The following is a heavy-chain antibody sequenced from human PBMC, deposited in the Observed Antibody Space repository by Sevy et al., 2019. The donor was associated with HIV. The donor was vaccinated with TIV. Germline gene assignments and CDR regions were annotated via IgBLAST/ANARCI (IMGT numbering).Heavy chain of an antibody. CDR1: GFTFSDYY. Sequence: GGSLRLSCAASGFTFSDYYMSWIRQAPGKGLEWVSYISSSGSTIYYADSVKGRFTISRDNAKNSLYLQMNSLRAEDPAVYYCARDLRDRLYYYGMDVWGQGTTVTVSS. CDR2: ISSSGSTI. CDR3: ARDLRDRLYYYGMDV. D-gene: IGHD3-22*01. V-gene: IGHV3-11*01. J-gene: IGHJ6*02.